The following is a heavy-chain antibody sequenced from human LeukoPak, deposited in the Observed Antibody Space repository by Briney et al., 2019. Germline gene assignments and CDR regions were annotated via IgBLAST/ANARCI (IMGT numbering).Heavy chain of an antibody. CDR2: IYYSGST. J-gene: IGHJ6*03. D-gene: IGHD4/OR15-4a*01. Sequence: SETLSLTCTVSGGSISSYYWSWIRQPPGKVLEWIGYIYYSGSTNYNPSLKSRVTISVDTSKNQFSLKLSSVTAADTAVYYCARGAANPLNYYYYMDVWGKGTMVTVSS. CDR3: ARGAANPLNYYYYMDV. CDR1: GGSISSYY. V-gene: IGHV4-59*01.